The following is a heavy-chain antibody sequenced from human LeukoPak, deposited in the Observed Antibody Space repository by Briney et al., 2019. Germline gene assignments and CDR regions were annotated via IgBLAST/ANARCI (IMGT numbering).Heavy chain of an antibody. CDR2: IYYSGST. CDR1: GGSISSYY. V-gene: IGHV4-59*01. Sequence: SETLSLTCTVSGGSISSYYRSWIRQPPGKGLEWIGYIYYSGSTNYNPSLKSRVTISVDTSKNQFSLKLSSVTAADTAVYYCARKVGSSWSPFDYWGQGTLVTVSS. J-gene: IGHJ4*02. CDR3: ARKVGSSWSPFDY. D-gene: IGHD6-13*01.